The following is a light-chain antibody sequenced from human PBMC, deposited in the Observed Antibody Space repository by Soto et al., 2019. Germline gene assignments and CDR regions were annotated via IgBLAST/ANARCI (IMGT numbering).Light chain of an antibody. CDR1: QSISSY. CDR2: AAS. J-gene: IGKJ1*01. CDR3: QQSFSAPWT. Sequence: DIQMTQSPSSLSASVGDRVTITCRASQSISSYLNWYQQKPGKVPKLLIYAASSLQGGVPSRFSGSGSGTDFTLTISSLQPEDFATYYCQQSFSAPWTFGQGTKWIS. V-gene: IGKV1-39*01.